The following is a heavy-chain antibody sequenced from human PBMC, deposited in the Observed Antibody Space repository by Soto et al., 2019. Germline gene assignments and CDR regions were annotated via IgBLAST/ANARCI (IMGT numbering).Heavy chain of an antibody. D-gene: IGHD5-18*01. CDR1: GFTFCSYG. J-gene: IGHJ3*02. Sequence: GGSLRLSCAASGFTFCSYGMHWVRQAPGKGLEWVAAIRCDGSNIYYADSVKGRFTISRDNAKNSLYLQMNSLRAEDTAVYYCARDHPLSGPGYSYGLSGLVAFDIWGQGTMVTVSS. V-gene: IGHV3-33*01. CDR3: ARDHPLSGPGYSYGLSGLVAFDI. CDR2: IRCDGSNI.